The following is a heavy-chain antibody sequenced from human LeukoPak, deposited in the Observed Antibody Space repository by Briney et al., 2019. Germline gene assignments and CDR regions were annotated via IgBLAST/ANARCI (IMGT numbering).Heavy chain of an antibody. J-gene: IGHJ2*01. CDR2: IYSGGST. V-gene: IGHV3-53*01. D-gene: IGHD6-19*01. CDR1: GFSVNRNF. CDR3: TSGSGGSWDNWSFDV. Sequence: PRGSLRLSCAASGFSVNRNFMTWVRQAPGKGLEWVSVIYSGGSTSYTDSVRGRFTISRDNSRNILSLQMISLRVEDTAVYYCTSGSGGSWDNWSFDVGGCGTRITVSS.